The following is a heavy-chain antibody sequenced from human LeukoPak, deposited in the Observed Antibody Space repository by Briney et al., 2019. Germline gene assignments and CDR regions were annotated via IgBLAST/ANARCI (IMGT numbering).Heavy chain of an antibody. D-gene: IGHD2-15*01. Sequence: SETLSLTCAVYGGSFSGYYWSWIRQPPGKGLEWIGEINQSGSTNYNPSLKSRVTISVDTSKNQFSLKLSSVTAADTAVYYCARQSGYCSGGSCYYYYYYMDVWGKGTTVTISS. V-gene: IGHV4-34*01. CDR2: INQSGST. CDR3: ARQSGYCSGGSCYYYYYYMDV. CDR1: GGSFSGYY. J-gene: IGHJ6*03.